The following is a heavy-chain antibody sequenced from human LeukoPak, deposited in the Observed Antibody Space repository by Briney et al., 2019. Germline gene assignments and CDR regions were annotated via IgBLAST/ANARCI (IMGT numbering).Heavy chain of an antibody. CDR1: GDSVSNDTAA. Sequence: SQTLSLTCAISGDSVSNDTAAWSWHRQSPSRGLEWLGSTYYRSKWYYDYAISVKSRMTIDLETSKNRFSLHLNSVTPDDTAVYYCARLRRYIKQATSGMDVWGQGTTVTVSS. V-gene: IGHV6-1*01. J-gene: IGHJ6*02. D-gene: IGHD5-18*01. CDR2: TYYRSKWYY. CDR3: ARLRRYIKQATSGMDV.